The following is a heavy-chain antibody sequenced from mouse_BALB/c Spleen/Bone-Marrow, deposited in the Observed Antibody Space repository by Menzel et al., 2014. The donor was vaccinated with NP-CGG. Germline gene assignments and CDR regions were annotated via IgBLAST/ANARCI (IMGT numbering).Heavy chain of an antibody. CDR2: IYPGNVNS. CDR3: ARGDYDGAWFTY. J-gene: IGHJ3*01. CDR1: GYIFTSYY. D-gene: IGHD2-4*01. Sequence: VQLVESGPDLVKPGASVRISCKASGYIFTSYYIHWVRQRPGQGLEWIGWIYPGNVNSNYNEKFKGKATLTADKSSSTAYMQLSSLTSEDSAVYFCARGDYDGAWFTYWGQGTLVTVSA. V-gene: IGHV1S56*01.